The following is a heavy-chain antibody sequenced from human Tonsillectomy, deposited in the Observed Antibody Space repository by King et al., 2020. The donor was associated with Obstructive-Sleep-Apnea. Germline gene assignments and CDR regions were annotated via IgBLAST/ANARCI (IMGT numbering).Heavy chain of an antibody. CDR2: VSWNSASK. CDR3: ARGDYGDLPFDY. J-gene: IGHJ4*02. D-gene: IGHD4-17*01. Sequence: VQLVESGGGLVQPGRSLRLSCAASGFTFDDYAMHWVRQAPGKGLEWVSGVSWNSASKGYADSVKGRFTISRDNAKNSLYLQMNSLRAEDTAFYYCARGDYGDLPFDYWGQGTLVTVSS. CDR1: GFTFDDYA. V-gene: IGHV3-9*01.